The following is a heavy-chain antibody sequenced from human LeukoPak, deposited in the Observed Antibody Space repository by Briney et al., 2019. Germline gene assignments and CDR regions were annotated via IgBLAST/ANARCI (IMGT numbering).Heavy chain of an antibody. CDR3: ARTYYDSSGYSTYFDY. Sequence: GGSLRLSCAASGFTFSDYYMSWIRQAPGEGLEWVSYISSSNSYTNYADSVKGRFTISRDNAKNSLYLQMNSLRAEDTAVYYCARTYYDSSGYSTYFDYWGQGTLVTVSS. V-gene: IGHV3-11*03. J-gene: IGHJ4*02. CDR1: GFTFSDYY. D-gene: IGHD3-22*01. CDR2: ISSSNSYT.